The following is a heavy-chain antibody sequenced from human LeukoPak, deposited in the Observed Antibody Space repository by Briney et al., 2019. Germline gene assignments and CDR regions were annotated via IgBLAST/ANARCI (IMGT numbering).Heavy chain of an antibody. CDR3: FATWTGYGENDY. CDR2: FDPEDGET. CDR1: GYTLTEFS. J-gene: IGHJ4*02. D-gene: IGHD3/OR15-3a*01. Sequence: ASVKVSCKVSGYTLTEFSIHWVRQAPGKGLEWMGGFDPEDGETINAQKFQGRLTMTEDTSTDTAYMELSSLRSEDTAVYYCFATWTGYGENDYWGQGTLVTVSS. V-gene: IGHV1-24*01.